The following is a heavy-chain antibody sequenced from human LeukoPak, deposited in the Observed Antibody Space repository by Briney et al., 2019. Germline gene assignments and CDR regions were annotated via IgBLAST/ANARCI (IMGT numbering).Heavy chain of an antibody. Sequence: AGGSLRLSCATSGLTFSSYALTWVRQAPGKGLQWVSSITGSGGNTYYAASVKGRFTMSRDNSKHTLYLQMNSLRAEDTAVYYCTKDPNGDYVGAFDFWGQGTMVTVSS. V-gene: IGHV3-23*01. J-gene: IGHJ3*01. CDR3: TKDPNGDYVGAFDF. D-gene: IGHD3-16*01. CDR1: GLTFSSYA. CDR2: ITGSGGNT.